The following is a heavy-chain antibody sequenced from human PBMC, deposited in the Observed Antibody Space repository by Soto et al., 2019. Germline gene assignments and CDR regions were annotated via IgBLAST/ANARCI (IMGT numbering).Heavy chain of an antibody. CDR3: ARGRDYGDFVYDN. CDR1: GFTVSSNY. Sequence: EVQMVESGGGLIQPGGSLRLSCAASGFTVSSNYMSWIRQAPGKGLEWVSVLYSGGSTYYADSVKGRFTICRDNSKNTLYLQMNSLRVEDTAVYYCARGRDYGDFVYDNWGQGTLVTVSS. V-gene: IGHV3-53*01. J-gene: IGHJ4*02. D-gene: IGHD4-17*01. CDR2: LYSGGST.